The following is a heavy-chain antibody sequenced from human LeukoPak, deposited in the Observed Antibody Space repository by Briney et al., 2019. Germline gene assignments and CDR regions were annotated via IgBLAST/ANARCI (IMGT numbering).Heavy chain of an antibody. J-gene: IGHJ6*03. V-gene: IGHV4-34*01. Sequence: PSETLSLTCAVYGGSFSGYYWSWIRQPPGKGLEWIGEINHSGSTNYNPSLKSRVTISVDTSKNQFSLKLSSVTAADTAVYYCARDRPYYDFWSGYHINYYYYMDVWGKGTTVTVSS. D-gene: IGHD3-3*01. CDR3: ARDRPYYDFWSGYHINYYYYMDV. CDR2: INHSGST. CDR1: GGSFSGYY.